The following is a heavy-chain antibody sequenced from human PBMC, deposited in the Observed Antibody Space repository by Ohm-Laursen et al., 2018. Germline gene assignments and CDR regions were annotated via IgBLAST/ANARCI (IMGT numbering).Heavy chain of an antibody. CDR1: GYTFINYG. V-gene: IGHV1-18*01. J-gene: IGHJ5*02. D-gene: IGHD1-1*01. Sequence: SVKVSCKAFGYTFINYGISWVRQAPGQGLEWMEWISAYNGNTNYAQKLQGRVTMTTDTSTSTAYMELRSLRSDDTAVYYCAKSTTGTLYNWFDPWGQGTLVTVSS. CDR3: AKSTTGTLYNWFDP. CDR2: ISAYNGNT.